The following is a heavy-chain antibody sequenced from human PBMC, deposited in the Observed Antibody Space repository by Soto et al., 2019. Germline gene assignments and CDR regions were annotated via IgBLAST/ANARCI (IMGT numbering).Heavy chain of an antibody. CDR3: ARKSYYYDSSGYYYGQRGAFDT. J-gene: IGHJ3*02. V-gene: IGHV1-69*13. CDR1: VGTFSSYA. Sequence: SVKVSCKASVGTFSSYAISWVRQAPGQGLEWMGGIIPIFGTANYAQKFQGRVTITADESTSTAYMELSSLRSEDTAVYYCARKSYYYDSSGYYYGQRGAFDTWGQGTMVTVSS. CDR2: IIPIFGTA. D-gene: IGHD3-22*01.